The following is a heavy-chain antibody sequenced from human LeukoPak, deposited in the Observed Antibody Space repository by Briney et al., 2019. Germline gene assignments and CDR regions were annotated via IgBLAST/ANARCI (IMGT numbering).Heavy chain of an antibody. CDR1: GYTFTGYY. Sequence: ASVKVSCKASGYTFTGYYMHWVRQAPGQGLEWMGWINPNSGGTNYAQKFQGRVTMTRDTSISTAYVELSRLRSDDTAVYYCARVVETYYYDSSELDYWGQGTLVTVSS. J-gene: IGHJ4*02. V-gene: IGHV1-2*02. CDR3: ARVVETYYYDSSELDY. D-gene: IGHD3-22*01. CDR2: INPNSGGT.